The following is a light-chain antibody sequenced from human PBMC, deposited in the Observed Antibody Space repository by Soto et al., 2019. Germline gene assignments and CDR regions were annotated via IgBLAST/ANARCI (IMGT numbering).Light chain of an antibody. V-gene: IGLV2-14*01. Sequence: QSVLTQPASVSGSPGQSITISCTGTSSDVGGYNYVSWYQQHPGKAPKLMIYEVSNRPSGVSNRFSGSKSGNTASRPISGLQAEDEADYYCSSYTSGSTRVFGGGTKLTVL. CDR1: SSDVGGYNY. CDR3: SSYTSGSTRV. J-gene: IGLJ3*02. CDR2: EVS.